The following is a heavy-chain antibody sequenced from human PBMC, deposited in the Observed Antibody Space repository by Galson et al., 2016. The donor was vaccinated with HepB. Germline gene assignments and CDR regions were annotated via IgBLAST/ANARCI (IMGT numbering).Heavy chain of an antibody. CDR3: TRMDYYGGTNWFDP. Sequence: QSGAEVKKPGESLKISCKGSGYTFTSYWVGWVRQMPGKVLEWMGIIYPGDSDTRYSPSFQGQVTISADRSISTAYLQWSSLKASDTAMYYCTRMDYYGGTNWFDPWGQGTLVTVSS. V-gene: IGHV5-51*01. CDR1: GYTFTSYW. J-gene: IGHJ5*02. D-gene: IGHD4-23*01. CDR2: IYPGDSDT.